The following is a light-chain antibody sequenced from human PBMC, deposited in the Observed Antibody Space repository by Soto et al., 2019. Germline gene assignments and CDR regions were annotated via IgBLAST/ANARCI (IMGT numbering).Light chain of an antibody. Sequence: MQIPEFPFSVSASVGAIVTSTFGASHGMISRFACFQQNQGEAPKXXXAIXASLQRGGPSRLSGSGSVTDFPLTISSLHPEYFANYYCQQANSFTRTFAGGTKVDIK. CDR3: QQANSFTRT. CDR1: HGMISR. V-gene: IGKV1-12*01. CDR2: IXA. J-gene: IGKJ4*01.